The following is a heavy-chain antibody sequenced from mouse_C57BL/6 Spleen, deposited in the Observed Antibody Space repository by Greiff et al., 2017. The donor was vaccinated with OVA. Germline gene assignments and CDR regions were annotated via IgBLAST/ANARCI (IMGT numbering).Heavy chain of an antibody. D-gene: IGHD3-1*01. J-gene: IGHJ4*01. CDR1: GYTFTSYW. V-gene: IGHV1-64*01. Sequence: VQLQQPGAELVKPGASVKLSCKASGYTFTSYWMHWVKQRPGQGLEWIGMIHPNSGSTNYNEKFKSKATLTVDKSSSTAYMQLSSLTSEDSAVCYCARSGERGYYYAMDYWGQGTSVTVSS. CDR3: ARSGERGYYYAMDY. CDR2: IHPNSGST.